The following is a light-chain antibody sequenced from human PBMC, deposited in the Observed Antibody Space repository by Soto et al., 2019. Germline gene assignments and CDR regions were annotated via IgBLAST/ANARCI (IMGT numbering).Light chain of an antibody. J-gene: IGLJ1*01. Sequence: QSALTQPPSASGSPGQSVTISCTGTSSDVGGYNYVSWYQQYPGKVPKLMVYEVNKRPSGVPDRFSGSKSGNTASLTVSGLQAEDGADYYCTSYAGGENVFGTGTKLTVL. CDR2: EVN. CDR1: SSDVGGYNY. V-gene: IGLV2-8*01. CDR3: TSYAGGENV.